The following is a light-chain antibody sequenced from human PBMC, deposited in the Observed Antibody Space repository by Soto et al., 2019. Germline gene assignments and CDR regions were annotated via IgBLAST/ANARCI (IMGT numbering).Light chain of an antibody. CDR3: HHSAT. Sequence: DIQMTQSPSTLSASVGDRVTLICGASQSMSTCLAWYEPKRGKAPKLLMYEASTLEVGVPARFSGIGSGTEFTPPIGGLQPDDLASYNCHHSATFGQVTKVDI. J-gene: IGKJ1*01. CDR1: QSMSTC. CDR2: EAS. V-gene: IGKV1-5*02.